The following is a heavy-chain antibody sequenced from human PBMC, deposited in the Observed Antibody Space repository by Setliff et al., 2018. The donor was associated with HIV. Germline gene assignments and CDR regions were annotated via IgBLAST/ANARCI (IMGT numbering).Heavy chain of an antibody. V-gene: IGHV4-39*01. CDR3: AKLLPAADMAREIDS. J-gene: IGHJ4*02. CDR1: GDSISRRIYY. Sequence: PSETLSLTCTVSGDSISRRIYYWGWIRQPPGKGLEWIGNFYYSGSSHYNPSLKSRVTISVDTSKNQFSLKLISVNAADTAVYYCAKLLPAADMAREIDSWGQGTLVTVSS. D-gene: IGHD2-2*01. CDR2: FYYSGSS.